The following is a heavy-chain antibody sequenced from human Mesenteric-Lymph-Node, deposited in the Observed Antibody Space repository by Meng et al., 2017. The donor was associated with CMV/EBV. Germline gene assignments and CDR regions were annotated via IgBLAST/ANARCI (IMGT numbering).Heavy chain of an antibody. Sequence: GGSLRLSCKGSGYSFTSYWIGWVRQMPGKGLEWMGIIYPGDSDTRYSPSFQGQVTISADKSINTASLQWRSLKASDTAMYYCATSWGQQLFVYWGQGTLVTVSS. D-gene: IGHD6-13*01. J-gene: IGHJ4*02. CDR1: GYSFTSYW. CDR2: IYPGDSDT. V-gene: IGHV5-51*01. CDR3: ATSWGQQLFVY.